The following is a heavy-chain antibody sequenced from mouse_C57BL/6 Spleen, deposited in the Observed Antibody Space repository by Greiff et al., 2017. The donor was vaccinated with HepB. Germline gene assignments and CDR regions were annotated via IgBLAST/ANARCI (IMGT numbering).Heavy chain of an antibody. CDR1: GFTFSDYY. CDR2: ISNGGGST. CDR3: ARGYGSRPFDY. D-gene: IGHD1-1*01. J-gene: IGHJ2*01. V-gene: IGHV5-12*01. Sequence: EVQGVESGGGLVQPGGSLKLSCAASGFTFSDYYMYWVRQTPEKRLEWVAYISNGGGSTYYTDTVKGRFTISRDNAKNTLYLQLSRLNSEDTAVYYCARGYGSRPFDYWGQGTTLTVSS.